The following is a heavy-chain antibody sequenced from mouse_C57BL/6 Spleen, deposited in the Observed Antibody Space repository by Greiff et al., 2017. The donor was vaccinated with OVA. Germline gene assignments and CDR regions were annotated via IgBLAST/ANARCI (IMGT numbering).Heavy chain of an antibody. Sequence: QVQLKQSGPELVKPGASVKISCKASGYAFSSSWMNWVKQRPGKGLEWIGRIYPGDGDTNYNGKFKGKATLTADKSSSTAYMQLSSLTSEDSAVYFCARERDSGYFDVWGTGTTVTVSS. V-gene: IGHV1-82*01. J-gene: IGHJ1*03. CDR3: ARERDSGYFDV. CDR2: IYPGDGDT. CDR1: GYAFSSSW.